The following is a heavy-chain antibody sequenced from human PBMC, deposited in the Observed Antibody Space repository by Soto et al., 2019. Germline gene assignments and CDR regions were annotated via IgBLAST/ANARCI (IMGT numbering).Heavy chain of an antibody. D-gene: IGHD2-15*01. Sequence: ASVKVSCKASGYTFTSDGISWVRQSPGQGLEWMGWISAYNGNTNYAQKLQGRVTMTTDTSTSTAYMELRSLRSDDTAVYYCARNRGPAVVAARFDYWGQGTLVTVSS. V-gene: IGHV1-18*01. J-gene: IGHJ4*02. CDR3: ARNRGPAVVAARFDY. CDR2: ISAYNGNT. CDR1: GYTFTSDG.